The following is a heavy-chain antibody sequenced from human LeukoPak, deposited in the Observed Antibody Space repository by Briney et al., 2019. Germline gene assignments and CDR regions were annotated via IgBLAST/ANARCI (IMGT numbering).Heavy chain of an antibody. Sequence: SQTLSLTCAISGDCVSSNSAAWNWIRQSPSRGLEWLGRTYYRSKWYNDYAVSVKSRITINPDTSKNQFSLQLNSVTPGDTAVYYCAREEVVTYYYGSGSYFFPYYFDYWGQGTLVTVSS. CDR2: TYYRSKWYN. CDR3: AREEVVTYYYGSGSYFFPYYFDY. D-gene: IGHD3-10*01. V-gene: IGHV6-1*01. CDR1: GDCVSSNSAA. J-gene: IGHJ4*02.